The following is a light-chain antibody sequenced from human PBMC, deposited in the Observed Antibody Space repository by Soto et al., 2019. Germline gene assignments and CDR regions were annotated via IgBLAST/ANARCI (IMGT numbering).Light chain of an antibody. J-gene: IGLJ1*01. Sequence: QSALTQPRSVSGSPGQSVTISCTGTSSDIGRYDHVSWYQHHPGRAPKLLISEVTKRPSGISDRFSGSKSGYTASLTISGLQAEDEADYYCNSHTSGDFRVFGTGTKLTVL. CDR2: EVT. CDR3: NSHTSGDFRV. V-gene: IGLV2-14*01. CDR1: SSDIGRYDH.